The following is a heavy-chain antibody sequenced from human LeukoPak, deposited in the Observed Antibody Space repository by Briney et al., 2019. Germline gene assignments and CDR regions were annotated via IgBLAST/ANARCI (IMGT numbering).Heavy chain of an antibody. CDR3: ARLTSGNGLDV. V-gene: IGHV3-66*04. CDR2: IYSGNRT. CDR1: GFTVSSNY. J-gene: IGHJ6*02. Sequence: QPGGPLRLSCAASGFTVSSNYMSWVRQAPGKGLGWVSVIYSGNRTKYADSVKGRFIISRDNSKNTLLFQMNSLRAEDTAVYYCARLTSGNGLDVWGRGTTVTVS. D-gene: IGHD3-3*01.